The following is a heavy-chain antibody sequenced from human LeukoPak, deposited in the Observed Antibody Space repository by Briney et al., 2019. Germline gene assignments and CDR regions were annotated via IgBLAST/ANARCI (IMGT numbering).Heavy chain of an antibody. J-gene: IGHJ4*02. Sequence: SETLSLTCAVYGGSFSGYYWSWIRQPPGKGLEWIGEINHSGSTNYNPSLKSRVTISVDTSKNQFSLKLSSVTAADTAVYYCARGRGVVVTRFDYWGQGTLVTVSS. CDR1: GGSFSGYY. CDR2: INHSGST. CDR3: ARGRGVVVTRFDY. D-gene: IGHD3-22*01. V-gene: IGHV4-34*01.